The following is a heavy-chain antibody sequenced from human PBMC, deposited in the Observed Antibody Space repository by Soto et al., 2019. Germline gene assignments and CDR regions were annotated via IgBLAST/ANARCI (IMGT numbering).Heavy chain of an antibody. J-gene: IGHJ4*02. D-gene: IGHD1-26*01. CDR1: GGSISPYY. CDR3: ARGFDSGKFYAFES. CDR2: IYYSGST. V-gene: IGHV4-59*08. Sequence: SETLSLTCTVSGGSISPYYWSWIRQPPGKGLERIGYIYYSGSTTYNTSIKSRDNITVDTTQNQFSLNLSSVTAADTAVYYFARGFDSGKFYAFESWGQGTQVTVSS.